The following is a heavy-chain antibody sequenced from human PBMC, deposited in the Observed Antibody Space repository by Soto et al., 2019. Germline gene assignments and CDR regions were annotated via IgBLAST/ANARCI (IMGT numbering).Heavy chain of an antibody. CDR3: AKADIVLMVYATQLDY. D-gene: IGHD2-8*01. J-gene: IGHJ4*02. Sequence: PGGSLRLSCAASGFTFSSYWMHGVRQAPGKGLVWASRINSDGSRTNYADSVKGRFTISRDNSKDTLYLQMNSLRAEDTAVYYCAKADIVLMVYATQLDYWGQGTLVTVSS. CDR2: INSDGSRT. V-gene: IGHV3-74*01. CDR1: GFTFSSYW.